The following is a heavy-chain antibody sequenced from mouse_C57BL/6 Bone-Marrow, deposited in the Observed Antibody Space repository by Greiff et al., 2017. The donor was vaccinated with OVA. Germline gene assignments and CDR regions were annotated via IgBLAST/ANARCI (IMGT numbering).Heavy chain of an antibody. Sequence: VQLKESGGGLVQPKGSLKLSCAASGFSFNTYAMNWVRQAPGKGLEWVARIRSKSNNYATYYADSVKDRFTISRDDSESMLYLQMNHLKTEATAMYYCVRRRGYVCACAYWGQGSRVSVCA. J-gene: IGHJ3*01. CDR3: VRRRGYVCACAY. CDR2: IRSKSNNYAT. CDR1: GFSFNTYA. V-gene: IGHV10-1*01.